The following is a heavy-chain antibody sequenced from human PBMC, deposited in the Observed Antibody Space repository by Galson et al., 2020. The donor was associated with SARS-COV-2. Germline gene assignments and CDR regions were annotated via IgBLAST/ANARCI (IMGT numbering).Heavy chain of an antibody. Sequence: GESLKISCAASGFSFSSYWMTWVRQAPGKGLEWVANIKQDGSDKYYVDSVKGRFTISRDNAKNSLYLHMNSLRAEDTAVYYCARESYDSGWFDYWGQGTLVTVSP. V-gene: IGHV3-7*03. J-gene: IGHJ4*02. D-gene: IGHD6-19*01. CDR3: ARESYDSGWFDY. CDR1: GFSFSSYW. CDR2: IKQDGSDK.